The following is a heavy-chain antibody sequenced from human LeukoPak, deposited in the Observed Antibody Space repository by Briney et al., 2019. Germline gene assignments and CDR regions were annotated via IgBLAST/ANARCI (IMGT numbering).Heavy chain of an antibody. D-gene: IGHD3-9*01. CDR3: ARVTGSYYDILTGQGWFDP. V-gene: IGHV4-59*06. J-gene: IGHJ5*02. CDR1: GASISSYY. Sequence: SETLSLTCTVSGASISSYYWTWIRQYPGKGLEWIGYIYNSGSTYYNPSLKSRVTISVDTSKNQFSLKLRSVIAADTAVYYCARVTGSYYDILTGQGWFDPWGQGTLVTVSS. CDR2: IYNSGST.